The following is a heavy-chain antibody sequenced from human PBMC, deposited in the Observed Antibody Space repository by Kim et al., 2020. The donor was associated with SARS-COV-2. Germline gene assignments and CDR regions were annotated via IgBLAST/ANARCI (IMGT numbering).Heavy chain of an antibody. CDR3: ARIWYYYDSSGYRPGMDV. D-gene: IGHD3-22*01. CDR2: INHSGST. CDR1: GGSFSGYY. Sequence: SETLSLTCAVYGGSFSGYYWSWIRQPPGKGLEWIGEINHSGSTNYNPSLKSRVTISVDTSKNQFSLKLSSVTAADTAVYYCARIWYYYDSSGYRPGMDVWGQGTTVTVSS. J-gene: IGHJ6*02. V-gene: IGHV4-34*01.